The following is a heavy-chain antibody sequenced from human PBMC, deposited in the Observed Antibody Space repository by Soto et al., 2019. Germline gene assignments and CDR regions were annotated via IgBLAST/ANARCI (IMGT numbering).Heavy chain of an antibody. CDR2: SSATGAGT. CDR1: GFTFSSYG. CDR3: AKDRRAGGNYGFYSDF. J-gene: IGHJ4*02. D-gene: IGHD1-7*01. Sequence: EVQLLESGGGLVQPGGSLRLSCAASGFTFSSYGMTWDRQAPGKGLEWVSFSSATGAGTYYADSVKGRITISRDNSKNTLYLQMTSLRADDTAVYYCAKDRRAGGNYGFYSDFWDQGALVIVSS. V-gene: IGHV3-23*01.